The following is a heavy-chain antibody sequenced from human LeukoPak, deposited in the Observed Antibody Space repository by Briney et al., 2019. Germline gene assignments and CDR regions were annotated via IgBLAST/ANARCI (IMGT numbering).Heavy chain of an antibody. J-gene: IGHJ4*02. CDR3: ARVASYDNGWYFDY. V-gene: IGHV1-2*06. CDR1: GYTFTGYY. CDR2: INPNSGGA. D-gene: IGHD6-19*01. Sequence: GASVKVSCKASGYTFTGYYMHWVLQAPGQGLEWMGRINPNSGGANYAQRFQGRLTMTRDTSISTTYMELSRLRSADTAVYYCARVASYDNGWYFDYWGQGTLVTVSS.